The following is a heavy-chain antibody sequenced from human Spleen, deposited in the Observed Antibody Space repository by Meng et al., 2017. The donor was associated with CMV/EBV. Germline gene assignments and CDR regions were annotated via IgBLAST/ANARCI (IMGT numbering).Heavy chain of an antibody. J-gene: IGHJ5*02. CDR1: GYTFTSYG. D-gene: IGHD6-13*01. CDR3: AREAAAGLDP. Sequence: QCQMVPAGAGEKKHGASAKVSCKASGYTFTSYGISWVRQAPGQGLEWMGWISAYNGNTNYAQKLQGRVTMTTDTSTSTAYMELRSLRSDDTAVYYCAREAAAGLDPWVQGTLVTVSS. CDR2: ISAYNGNT. V-gene: IGHV1-18*01.